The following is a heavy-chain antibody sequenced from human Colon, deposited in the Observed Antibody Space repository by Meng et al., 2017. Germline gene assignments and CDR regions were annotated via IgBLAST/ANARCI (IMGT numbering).Heavy chain of an antibody. CDR2: TYKGRST. CDR3: IAYMVGRGGLGS. CDR1: GASVDSGSYH. Sequence: QVQLQESGPGLVKPSETLSLTCTVSGASVDSGSYHWSWVRQPPGKGLECIGYTYKGRSTYYNPSLKSRVSMSEDTSKNQFSLTLNSVTAADTGVYCCIAYMVGRGGLGSWGQGTLVTVSS. V-gene: IGHV4-30-4*01. J-gene: IGHJ5*02. D-gene: IGHD3/OR15-3a*01.